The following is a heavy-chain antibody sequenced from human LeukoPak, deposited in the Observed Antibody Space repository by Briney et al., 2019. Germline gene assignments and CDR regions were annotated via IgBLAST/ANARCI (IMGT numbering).Heavy chain of an antibody. CDR3: ARSLWFGELWFRSYYYYGMDV. CDR2: INPNSGGT. CDR1: GYTFTGYY. D-gene: IGHD3-10*01. Sequence: ASVKVSCKASGYTFTGYYMHWVRQAPGQGLEWMGWINPNSGGTNYAQKFQGRVTMTRDTSISTAYMELSRLRSDDTAVYYCARSLWFGELWFRSYYYYGMDVWGQGTTVTVSS. J-gene: IGHJ6*02. V-gene: IGHV1-2*02.